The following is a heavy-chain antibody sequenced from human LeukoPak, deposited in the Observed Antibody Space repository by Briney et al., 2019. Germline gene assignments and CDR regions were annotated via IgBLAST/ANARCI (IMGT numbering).Heavy chain of an antibody. CDR3: ARGRVTFYY. D-gene: IGHD2-21*02. Sequence: SETLSLTCAVYGGSFSGYYWSWIRRPPGKGLEWIGEINHSGSTNYNPSLKSRVTISVDTSKNQCSLKLSSVTAADTAVYYCARGRVTFYYWGQGTLVTVSS. J-gene: IGHJ4*02. V-gene: IGHV4-34*01. CDR2: INHSGST. CDR1: GGSFSGYY.